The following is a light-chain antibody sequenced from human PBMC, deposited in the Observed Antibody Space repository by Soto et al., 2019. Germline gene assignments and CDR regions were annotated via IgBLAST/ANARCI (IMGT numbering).Light chain of an antibody. CDR1: QSVSSK. CDR3: QQRSNWPPVYT. Sequence: ETVMTQSPATLSVSPGERATLSCRASQSVSSKLAWYQQKPDQAPRLLIYGASTRATGIPARFSGSGSGTEFTLTISSLQSEDFAVYYCQQRSNWPPVYTFGQGTKLEIK. J-gene: IGKJ2*01. CDR2: GAS. V-gene: IGKV3D-15*01.